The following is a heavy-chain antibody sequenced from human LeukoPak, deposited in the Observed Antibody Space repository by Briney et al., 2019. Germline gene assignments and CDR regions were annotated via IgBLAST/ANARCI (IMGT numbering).Heavy chain of an antibody. Sequence: GGSLRLSCAASGFTFSSYGMHWVRQAPGKGLEWVSRINSDGSSTSYADSVKGRFTISRDNAKNTLYLQMNSLRVEDTAVYYCARDRAYSTSSLSNWGQGTLVTVSS. D-gene: IGHD6-6*01. V-gene: IGHV3-74*01. CDR2: INSDGSST. CDR3: ARDRAYSTSSLSN. CDR1: GFTFSSYG. J-gene: IGHJ4*02.